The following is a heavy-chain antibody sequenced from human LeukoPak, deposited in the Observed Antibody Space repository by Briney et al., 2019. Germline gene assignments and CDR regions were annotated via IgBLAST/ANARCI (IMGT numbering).Heavy chain of an antibody. CDR1: GGSISSSSYY. V-gene: IGHV4-39*01. D-gene: IGHD2-15*01. J-gene: IGHJ4*02. Sequence: SETLSLTCTVSGGSISSSSYYWGWIRQPPGKGLEWIGSIYYSGSTYYNPSLKSRVTISVDTSKNQFSLKLSSVTAADTAVYYCARQTRIRGGSGFDYWGQGTLVTVSS. CDR3: ARQTRIRGGSGFDY. CDR2: IYYSGST.